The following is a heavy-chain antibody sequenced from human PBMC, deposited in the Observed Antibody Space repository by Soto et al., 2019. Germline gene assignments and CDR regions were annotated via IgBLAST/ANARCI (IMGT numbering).Heavy chain of an antibody. D-gene: IGHD3-22*01. CDR2: IYHSGST. CDR1: GGSISSSNW. CDR3: ARDRYDSSGYGWFDP. V-gene: IGHV4-4*02. J-gene: IGHJ5*02. Sequence: SETLSLTCAVSGGSISSSNWWSWVRQPPGKGLEWIGEIYHSGSTNYNPSLKSRVTISVDKSKNQFSLKLSSVTAADTAVYYCARDRYDSSGYGWFDPWGQGTLVTVSS.